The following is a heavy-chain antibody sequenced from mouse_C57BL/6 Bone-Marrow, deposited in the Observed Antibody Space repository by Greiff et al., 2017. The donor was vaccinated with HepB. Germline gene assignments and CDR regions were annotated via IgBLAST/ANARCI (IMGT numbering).Heavy chain of an antibody. D-gene: IGHD1-1*01. V-gene: IGHV1-81*01. CDR1: GYTFTSYG. Sequence: VQLQESGAELARPGASVKLSCKASGYTFTSYGISWVKQRTGQGLEWIGEIYPRSGNTYYNEKFKGKATLTADKSSSTAYMELRSLTSEDSAVYFCAREKGYYYGSSYVGYWYFDVWGTGTTVTVSS. J-gene: IGHJ1*03. CDR2: IYPRSGNT. CDR3: AREKGYYYGSSYVGYWYFDV.